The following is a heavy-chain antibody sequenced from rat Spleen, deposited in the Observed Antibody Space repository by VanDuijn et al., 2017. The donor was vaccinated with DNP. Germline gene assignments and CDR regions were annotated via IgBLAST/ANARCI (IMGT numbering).Heavy chain of an antibody. CDR2: INYDGNST. Sequence: EVKLVESGGGLVQPGRSLQLSCAASGFNFNDYWMGWVRQAPTKGLEWVATINYDGNSTHYRDSVKGRFTISRDNGKRTLYLQMDSLRSEDTATYYCVRLAYYDGSFPNWVAYWGQGTLVTVSS. CDR3: VRLAYYDGSFPNWVAY. D-gene: IGHD1-12*02. CDR1: GFNFNDYW. V-gene: IGHV5-29*01. J-gene: IGHJ3*01.